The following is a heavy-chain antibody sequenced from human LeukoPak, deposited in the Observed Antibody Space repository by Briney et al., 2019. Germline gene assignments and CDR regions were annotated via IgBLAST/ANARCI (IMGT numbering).Heavy chain of an antibody. V-gene: IGHV3-30*18. CDR2: ISDGGTHL. J-gene: IGHJ3*01. D-gene: IGHD6-19*01. CDR1: GFIFRNYG. CDR3: AKEGTRSHSQWAFDF. Sequence: PGGSLRLSYAGSGFIFRNYGMHWVRLAPGQGLEWEAAISDGGTHLYYADSVKGRFTISRDNSESTMYLQMNSLRVEDTAVYYCAKEGTRSHSQWAFDFWGQGTMVTVSS.